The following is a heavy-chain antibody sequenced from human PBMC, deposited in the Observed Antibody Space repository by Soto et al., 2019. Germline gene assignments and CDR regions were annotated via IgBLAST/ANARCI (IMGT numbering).Heavy chain of an antibody. CDR2: IYYSGST. D-gene: IGHD2-15*01. CDR3: ARLEGIVVVVAATGFFDY. V-gene: IGHV4-39*01. J-gene: IGHJ4*02. Sequence: QLQLQESGPGLVKPSETLSLTCTVSGGSISSSSYYWGWIRQPPGKGLEWIGSIYYSGSTYYNPSLKSRVTISVDTSKNQFSLKLSSVTAADTAVYYCARLEGIVVVVAATGFFDYWGQGTLVTVSS. CDR1: GGSISSSSYY.